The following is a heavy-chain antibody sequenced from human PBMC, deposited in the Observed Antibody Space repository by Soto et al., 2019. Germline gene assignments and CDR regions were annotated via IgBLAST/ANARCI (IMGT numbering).Heavy chain of an antibody. CDR3: ARRASIAARTGYYYYYGMDV. Sequence: GESLKISCKGSGYSFTSYWISWVRQMPGKGLEWMGRIDPSDSYTNYSPSFQGHVTISADKSISTAYLQWSSLKASDTAMYYCARRASIAARTGYYYYYGMDVWGQGTTVTVSS. J-gene: IGHJ6*02. D-gene: IGHD6-6*01. V-gene: IGHV5-10-1*01. CDR2: IDPSDSYT. CDR1: GYSFTSYW.